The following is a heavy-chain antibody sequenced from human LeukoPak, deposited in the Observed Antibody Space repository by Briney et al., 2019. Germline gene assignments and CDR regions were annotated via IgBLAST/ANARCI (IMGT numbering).Heavy chain of an antibody. J-gene: IGHJ4*02. CDR3: ARKGGDDFWSGYYPLFDY. Sequence: GGSLRLSCAASGFTFSDYYMSWIRQAPGKGLEWVSYISSSGSTIYYADSVKGRFTISRDNAKNSLYLQMNSLRAEDTAVYYCARKGGDDFWSGYYPLFDYWGQGTLVTVSS. CDR2: ISSSGSTI. V-gene: IGHV3-11*04. CDR1: GFTFSDYY. D-gene: IGHD3-3*01.